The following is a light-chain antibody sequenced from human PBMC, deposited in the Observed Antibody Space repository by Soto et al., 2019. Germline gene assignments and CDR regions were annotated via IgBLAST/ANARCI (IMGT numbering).Light chain of an antibody. CDR1: QSVSSN. J-gene: IGKJ3*01. V-gene: IGKV3-15*01. CDR2: GAS. CDR3: QQYHSLPTT. Sequence: EIVMTQSPATLSVSPGERATLSCRASQSVSSNLAWYQQKPGQAPRLLIYGASTRATGIPARISGSGSGTEFTLTITSLQSEDFAVYYCQQYHSLPTTFGPGTKVDI.